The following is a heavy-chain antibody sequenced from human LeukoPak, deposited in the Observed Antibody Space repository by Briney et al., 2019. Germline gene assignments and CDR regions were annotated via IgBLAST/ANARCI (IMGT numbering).Heavy chain of an antibody. J-gene: IGHJ4*02. CDR3: ATFLGKKDY. Sequence: SETLSLTCTVSGGSISSYYWSWIRQPPGKGLEWIGYIYYSGSANYNPSLKSRVTISVDTSKNQFSLKLSSVTAADTAVYYCATFLGKKDYWGQGTLVTVSS. CDR1: GGSISSYY. V-gene: IGHV4-59*01. CDR2: IYYSGSA. D-gene: IGHD3-16*01.